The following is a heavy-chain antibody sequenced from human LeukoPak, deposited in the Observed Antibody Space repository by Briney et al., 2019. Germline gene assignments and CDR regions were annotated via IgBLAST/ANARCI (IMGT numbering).Heavy chain of an antibody. CDR3: ARGTMFPYYFDY. D-gene: IGHD3-10*02. CDR1: GFTFSSYA. V-gene: IGHV3-30*04. Sequence: GGALRLSCAASGFTFSSYAMHWVRQAPGKGLEWVAVISYDGSNKYYADSVKGRFTISRDNAKNSLYLQMNSLRAEDTAVYYCARGTMFPYYFDYWGQGTLVTVSS. CDR2: ISYDGSNK. J-gene: IGHJ4*02.